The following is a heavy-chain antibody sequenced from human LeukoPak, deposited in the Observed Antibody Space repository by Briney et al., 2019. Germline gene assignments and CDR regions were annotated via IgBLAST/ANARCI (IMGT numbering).Heavy chain of an antibody. J-gene: IGHJ5*02. Sequence: SVKVSCKASGGTFSSYAISWVRQAPGQGLEWMGGIIPIFGTANYAQKFQGRVTITTDESTSTAYMELSSLRSEDTAVYYCASQTVKYYDSCGYFITWGQGTLVTVSS. CDR1: GGTFSSYA. CDR2: IIPIFGTA. V-gene: IGHV1-69*05. D-gene: IGHD3-22*01. CDR3: ASQTVKYYDSCGYFIT.